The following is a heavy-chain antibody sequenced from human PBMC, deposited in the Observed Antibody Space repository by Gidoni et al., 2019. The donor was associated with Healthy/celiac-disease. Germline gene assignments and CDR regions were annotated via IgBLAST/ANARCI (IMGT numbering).Heavy chain of an antibody. CDR1: GYSISSGYY. V-gene: IGHV4-38-2*02. Sequence: QVQLQESGPVLVKPSETLSLTCTVSGYSISSGYYWGWIRQPPGKGLEWIGSIYHSGSTYYNPSLKSRVTISVDTSKNQFSLKLSSVTAADTAVYYCARGSQYYYGSGTYFDYWGQGTLVTVSS. CDR3: ARGSQYYYGSGTYFDY. J-gene: IGHJ4*02. D-gene: IGHD3-10*01. CDR2: IYHSGST.